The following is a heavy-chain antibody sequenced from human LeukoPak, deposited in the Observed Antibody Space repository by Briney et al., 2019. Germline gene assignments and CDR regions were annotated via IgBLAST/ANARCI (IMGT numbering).Heavy chain of an antibody. CDR1: GFTFSSYW. V-gene: IGHV3-21*01. CDR2: ISSSSYI. CDR3: ARDLYYYDSSGYYSFDY. Sequence: GGSLRLSCAASGFTFSSYWMNWVRQAPGKGLEWVSSISSSSYIYYADSVKGRFTISRDNAKNSLYLQMNSLRAEDTAVYYCARDLYYYDSSGYYSFDYWGQGTLVTVSS. D-gene: IGHD3-22*01. J-gene: IGHJ4*02.